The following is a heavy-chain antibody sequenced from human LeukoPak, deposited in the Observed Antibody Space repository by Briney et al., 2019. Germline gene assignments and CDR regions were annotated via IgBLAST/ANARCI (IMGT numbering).Heavy chain of an antibody. CDR3: ARRLLWFGEFLGY. CDR1: GYTFTGYY. J-gene: IGHJ4*02. D-gene: IGHD3-10*01. V-gene: IGHV1-2*02. CDR2: INPNSGGT. Sequence: GASVKVSCKASGYTFTGYYMHWVRQAPGQGLEWMGWINPNSGGTNYAQKFQGRVTMTRDTSISTAYMELSRLRSDDTAVYYCARRLLWFGEFLGYWGQRTLVTVSS.